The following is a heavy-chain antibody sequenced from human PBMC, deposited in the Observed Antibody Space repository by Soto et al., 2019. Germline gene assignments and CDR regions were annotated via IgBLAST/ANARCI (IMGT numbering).Heavy chain of an antibody. V-gene: IGHV3-74*01. CDR3: AREWAAPGGWFDP. Sequence: GGSLRLSCAASGFTFRMYWMHWVRQVPGKGPEWVSRINDDGISTNYADSVKGRFTISRDNAKNSLYLQMNSLRAEDTAVYYCAREWAAPGGWFDPWGQGTLVTVSS. J-gene: IGHJ5*02. CDR2: INDDGIST. CDR1: GFTFRMYW. D-gene: IGHD2-15*01.